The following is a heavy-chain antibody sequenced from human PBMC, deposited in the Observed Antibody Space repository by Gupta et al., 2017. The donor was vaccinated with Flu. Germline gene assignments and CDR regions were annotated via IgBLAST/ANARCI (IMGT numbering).Heavy chain of an antibody. J-gene: IGHJ2*01. Sequence: QIQLVQSGPEVTKPGTSVKVSCKGSGFTFTSSAIKWVRKARGQRLEWIGWIVLGSGNTNYAQKFQERVTITRDMSTSTAYMELSSLRSEDTAVYYCAADRGCTGDCYSSWYFDLWGRGTLVTVSS. CDR1: GFTFTSSA. D-gene: IGHD2-21*02. CDR3: AADRGCTGDCYSSWYFDL. V-gene: IGHV1-58*02. CDR2: IVLGSGNT.